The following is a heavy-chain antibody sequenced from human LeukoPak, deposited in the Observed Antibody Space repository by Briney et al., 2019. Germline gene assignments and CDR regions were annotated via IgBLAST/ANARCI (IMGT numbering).Heavy chain of an antibody. CDR1: GYTFTGYY. CDR3: ARGSIVGATESLGFDY. Sequence: AASVTVSCKASGYTFTGYYIHWVRQAPGQGLEWMGWINPNSGGTHYAQKFQGRVTMTRDTSISTGYMELSSLRSDDTAVYYCARGSIVGATESLGFDYWGQGTLVTVSS. V-gene: IGHV1-2*02. CDR2: INPNSGGT. D-gene: IGHD1-26*01. J-gene: IGHJ4*02.